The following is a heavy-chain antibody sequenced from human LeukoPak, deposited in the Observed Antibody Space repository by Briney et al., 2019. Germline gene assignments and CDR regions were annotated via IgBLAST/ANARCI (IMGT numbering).Heavy chain of an antibody. CDR1: GFTFSSYG. J-gene: IGHJ4*02. CDR3: ARQLNDGPIDY. V-gene: IGHV3-33*01. Sequence: GGSLRLSCAASGFTFSSYGMHWVRQAPGKGLEWVAVIWYDGSNKYYADSVKGRFTISRDNSKNTLYPQMNSLRAEDTAVYYCARQLNDGPIDYWGQGTLVTVFS. CDR2: IWYDGSNK. D-gene: IGHD1-1*01.